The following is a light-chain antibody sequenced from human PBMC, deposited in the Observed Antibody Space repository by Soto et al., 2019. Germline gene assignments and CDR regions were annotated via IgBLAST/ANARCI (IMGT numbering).Light chain of an antibody. CDR1: QGIRTD. CDR2: EAS. V-gene: IGKV1-6*01. Sequence: AIQMTQSPSSLAASVGDRVTITCRPSQGIRTDLGWYQQRPGKAPKLLIYEASNLRSEAPSRFSGSGSGTVFTLTISSLQPEDFATYYCLQDHNYPFTFGPGTKVEI. CDR3: LQDHNYPFT. J-gene: IGKJ3*01.